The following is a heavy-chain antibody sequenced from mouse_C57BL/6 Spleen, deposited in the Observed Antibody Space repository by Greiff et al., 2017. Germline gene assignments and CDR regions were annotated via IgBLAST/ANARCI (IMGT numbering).Heavy chain of an antibody. CDR2: IYPGSGST. J-gene: IGHJ4*01. Sequence: QVQLQQPGAELVKPGASVKMSCKASGYTFTSYWITWVKQRPGQGLEWIGDIYPGSGSTNYTEKFKSKATLTVDTSSSTAYMQLSSRTSEDSAVYYCASDGNYGYYAMDYWGQGTSVTVSS. CDR3: ASDGNYGYYAMDY. D-gene: IGHD2-1*01. V-gene: IGHV1-55*01. CDR1: GYTFTSYW.